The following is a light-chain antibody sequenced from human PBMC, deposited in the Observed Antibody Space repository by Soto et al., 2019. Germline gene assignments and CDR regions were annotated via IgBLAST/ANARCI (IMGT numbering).Light chain of an antibody. J-gene: IGKJ1*01. V-gene: IGKV3-20*01. Sequence: EIVLTQCPGTVSLSPGERATLSCRASQTVSTNYLAWYQQKPGQAPSLLIYGASNRATGIPDRFSGSGSGTDFTLTISRLEPEDFAVYYCQQYGSSPVTFGQGTKVEIK. CDR1: QTVSTNY. CDR2: GAS. CDR3: QQYGSSPVT.